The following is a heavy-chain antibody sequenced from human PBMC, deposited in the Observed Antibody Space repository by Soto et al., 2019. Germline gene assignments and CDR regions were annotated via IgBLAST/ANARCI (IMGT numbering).Heavy chain of an antibody. J-gene: IGHJ4*02. CDR1: GGSISSGDYY. CDR2: IYYSGST. Sequence: QVQLQESGPGLVKPSQTLSLTCTVSGGSISSGDYYWSWIRQPPGKGLEWIGYIYYSGSTYYNPSLKSRVTISVDTSKNQFSLKLSSVTAADTAVYYCARADTAAAIEAPGGFDYWGQGTLVTVSS. V-gene: IGHV4-30-4*01. D-gene: IGHD6-13*01. CDR3: ARADTAAAIEAPGGFDY.